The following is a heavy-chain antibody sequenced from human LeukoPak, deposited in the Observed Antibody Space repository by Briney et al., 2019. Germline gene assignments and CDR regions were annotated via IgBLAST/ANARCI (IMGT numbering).Heavy chain of an antibody. CDR3: ARRRNGSYRGYFDY. Sequence: SETLSLTCAVYGGSFSGYYWSWIRQPPGKGLEWIGEINHSGSTNYNPSLKSRVTISVDTSKNQFSLKLSSVTAADTAVYYCARRRNGSYRGYFDYWGQGTLVTVSS. CDR1: GGSFSGYY. D-gene: IGHD1-26*01. V-gene: IGHV4-34*01. CDR2: INHSGST. J-gene: IGHJ4*02.